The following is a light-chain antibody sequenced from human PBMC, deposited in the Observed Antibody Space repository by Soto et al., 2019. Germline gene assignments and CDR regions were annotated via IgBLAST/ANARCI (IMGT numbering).Light chain of an antibody. CDR1: SSDVGAYDI. J-gene: IGLJ1*01. CDR2: EVR. CDR3: SSYTTRSTRV. V-gene: IGLV2-14*03. Sequence: QSVLTQPASVSGSPGQSITISCTGTSSDVGAYDIVSWYQQHPDKAPKLMVYEVRYRPSGVSNRFSGSKSVNTATLTISGLQAEDEADYYCSSYTTRSTRVFGTGTKVTVL.